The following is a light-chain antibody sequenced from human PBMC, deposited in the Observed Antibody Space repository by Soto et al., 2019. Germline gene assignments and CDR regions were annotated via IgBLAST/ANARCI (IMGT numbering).Light chain of an antibody. V-gene: IGKV3-20*01. J-gene: IGKJ1*01. CDR3: QQYGSLSWT. Sequence: EIVLTQSPGTLSLSTGERATLSCRASHSVSSSYLAWYQQKPGQAPRLLIYGASNKATGIPDRFSGSGSGTDFTLTISRLEPEDFAVYYCQQYGSLSWTFGQGTKVDI. CDR2: GAS. CDR1: HSVSSSY.